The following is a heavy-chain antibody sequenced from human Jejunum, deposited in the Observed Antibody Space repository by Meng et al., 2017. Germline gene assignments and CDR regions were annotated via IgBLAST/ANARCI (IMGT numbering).Heavy chain of an antibody. CDR3: TRGTDRAKSGDY. V-gene: IGHV4-34*01. Sequence: QVQLQPWGAGLLKPSETLSPSCAVYGGSSSGFYLSWIRQPPGKGLEWIGEIHPSGSTDYNPSLKSRLTISLDTSKNQFSLSLNSATAADTGIYYCTRGTDRAKSGDYWGQGTLVTVSS. CDR2: IHPSGST. J-gene: IGHJ4*02. D-gene: IGHD1-14*01. CDR1: GGSSSGFY.